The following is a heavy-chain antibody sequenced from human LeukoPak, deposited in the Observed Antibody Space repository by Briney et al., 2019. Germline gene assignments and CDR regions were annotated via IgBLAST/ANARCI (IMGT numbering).Heavy chain of an antibody. D-gene: IGHD5/OR15-5a*01. CDR2: TYYRSKWYH. V-gene: IGHV6-1*01. J-gene: IGHJ4*02. Sequence: SQTLSLTSAISGDTVSSNSATSNWIRQSPSRGLEWLGRTYYRSKWYHDYAVAVKSRISINPDTSKNQFSLQLNSVTPEDTAVYYCARAPTPELGSYVYDNWGQGTLVTVSS. CDR3: ARAPTPELGSYVYDN. CDR1: GDTVSSNSAT.